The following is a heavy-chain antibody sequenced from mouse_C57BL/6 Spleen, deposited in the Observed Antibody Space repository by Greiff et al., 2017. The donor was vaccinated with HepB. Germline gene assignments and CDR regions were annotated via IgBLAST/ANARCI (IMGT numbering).Heavy chain of an antibody. J-gene: IGHJ2*01. Sequence: VQLQESGAELVMPGASVKLSCKASGYTFTSYWMHWVKQRPGQGLEWIGEIDPSDSYTNYNQKFKGKSTLTVDKSSSTAYMQLSSLTSEDSAVYYCARGSNYGYWGQGTTLTVSS. D-gene: IGHD2-5*01. V-gene: IGHV1-69*01. CDR2: IDPSDSYT. CDR1: GYTFTSYW. CDR3: ARGSNYGY.